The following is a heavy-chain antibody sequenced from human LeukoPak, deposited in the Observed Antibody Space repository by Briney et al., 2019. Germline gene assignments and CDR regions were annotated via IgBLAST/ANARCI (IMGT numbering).Heavy chain of an antibody. D-gene: IGHD3-10*01. CDR1: GYTFTSYG. CDR3: ARDRYYYGSGSYIPFDY. V-gene: IGHV1-18*01. J-gene: IGHJ4*02. CDR2: ISAYNGNT. Sequence: ASVKVSCKASGYTFTSYGISWVRQAPGQGLEWMGWISAYNGNTNYAQKLQGRVTMTTDTSTSTAYMELRSLRSDDTAVYYCARDRYYYGSGSYIPFDYWGQGTLVTVSS.